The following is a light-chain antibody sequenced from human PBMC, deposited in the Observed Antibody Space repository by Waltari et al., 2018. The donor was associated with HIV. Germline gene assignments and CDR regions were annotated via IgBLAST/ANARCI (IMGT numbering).Light chain of an antibody. J-gene: IGKJ2*01. CDR2: AAS. CDR3: QQYSHWPLMYN. CDR1: HTISSN. V-gene: IGKV3-15*01. Sequence: EIVMTQSPATLSVSPGERATLSCRASHTISSNLAWYQHRPGQSPRLLIYAASTRATGIPARFSAGGSGTEFTLTIGSLQSEDFAVYYCQQYSHWPLMYNFGQRTKLEIK.